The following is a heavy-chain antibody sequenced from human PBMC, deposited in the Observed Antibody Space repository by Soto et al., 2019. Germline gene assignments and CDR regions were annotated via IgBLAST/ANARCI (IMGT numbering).Heavy chain of an antibody. CDR3: ASHQYYYDSSGYYY. CDR2: IYYSGST. CDR1: GGSISSGGYY. J-gene: IGHJ4*02. D-gene: IGHD3-22*01. V-gene: IGHV4-31*03. Sequence: SEALCLTCTFSGGSISSGGYYWSWIRQHPGKGLEWIGYIYYSGSTYYNPSLKSRVTISVDTSKNQFSLKLSSVTAADTAVYYCASHQYYYDSSGYYYWGQGTLVTVSS.